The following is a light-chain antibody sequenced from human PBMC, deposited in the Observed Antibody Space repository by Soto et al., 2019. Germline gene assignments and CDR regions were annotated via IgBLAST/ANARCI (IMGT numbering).Light chain of an antibody. Sequence: QSVLTQSSSASASLGSSVKLTCTLSSGHSSYIIAWHQQQPGKAPRYLMKLEGSGSYHKGSGVPDRFSGSSSGADRSLTISNLQFEDEADYYCETWDSNTWVFGGGTKLTVL. CDR3: ETWDSNTWV. CDR1: SGHSSYI. CDR2: LEGSGSY. J-gene: IGLJ3*02. V-gene: IGLV4-60*02.